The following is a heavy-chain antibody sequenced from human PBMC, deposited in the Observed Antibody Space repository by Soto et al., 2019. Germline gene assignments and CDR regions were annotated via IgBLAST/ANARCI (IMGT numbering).Heavy chain of an antibody. J-gene: IGHJ4*02. V-gene: IGHV1-18*01. D-gene: IGHD3-16*01. CDR2: ISGFNGNT. CDR1: GYTFNFYG. Sequence: ASVKVSCKASGYTFNFYGITWVRQAPGQGLEWMGWISGFNGNTNYAADLQGRVTMTTDTSTSTAYMELRGLRSVDTAVHYCARIGVSSGHESPDFDSWGQGTLVTVSS. CDR3: ARIGVSSGHESPDFDS.